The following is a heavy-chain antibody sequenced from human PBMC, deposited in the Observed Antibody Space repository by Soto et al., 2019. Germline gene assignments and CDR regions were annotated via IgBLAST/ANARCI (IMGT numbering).Heavy chain of an antibody. V-gene: IGHV1-69*12. CDR3: ARGLGQWLPQNYYYYYGMDV. Sequence: QVQLVQSGAEVKKPGSSVKVSCKASGGTFSSYAISWVRQAPGQGLEWMGGIIPIFGTANYAQKFQGRVTITADESTSTAYMELSSLRSEDTAVYYCARGLGQWLPQNYYYYYGMDVWGQGTTVTVSS. CDR2: IIPIFGTA. J-gene: IGHJ6*02. CDR1: GGTFSSYA. D-gene: IGHD6-19*01.